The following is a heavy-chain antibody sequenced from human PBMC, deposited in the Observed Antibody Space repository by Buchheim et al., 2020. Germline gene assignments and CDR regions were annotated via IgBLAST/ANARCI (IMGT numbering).Heavy chain of an antibody. V-gene: IGHV3-15*07. CDR1: VFTFSNAW. Sequence: EVQLVESGGGLVKPGGSLRLSCAASVFTFSNAWMNWVRPAPGKGLAWVGRIKSKTDGGTTDYAAPVKGRFTISRDDSKNTLYLQMNSLKTEDTAVYYGTTGYGSGTYYYYGMDVWGQGTT. J-gene: IGHJ6*02. CDR3: TTGYGSGTYYYYGMDV. D-gene: IGHD3-10*01. CDR2: IKSKTDGGTT.